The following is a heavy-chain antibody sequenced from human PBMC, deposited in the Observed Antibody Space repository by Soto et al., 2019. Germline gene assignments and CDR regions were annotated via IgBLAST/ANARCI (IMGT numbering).Heavy chain of an antibody. V-gene: IGHV1-8*01. J-gene: IGHJ4*02. CDR2: INPNSGNI. Sequence: QVQLVQSGAEVKKPGASVKVSCKASGNTFTSYDINWVRQATGHGLEWMGWINPNSGNIGYAQKFQGRVTMTRDTAIRTAYMEVSRLRSDDTAVYYCARGRASGSYYLLDYWAREPWSPSPQ. CDR1: GNTFTSYD. CDR3: ARGRASGSYYLLDY. D-gene: IGHD3-10*01.